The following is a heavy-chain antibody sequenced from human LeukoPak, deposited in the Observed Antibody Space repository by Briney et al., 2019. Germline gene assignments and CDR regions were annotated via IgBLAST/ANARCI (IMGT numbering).Heavy chain of an antibody. CDR3: AWSDVDMAA. V-gene: IGHV3-30*03. CDR1: GFTFSTYG. D-gene: IGHD5-12*01. CDR2: ISNDGNNK. Sequence: PGRSLRLSCAASGFTFSTYGMHWVRQAPGKGLEWVAVISNDGNNKLYGDSVKGRFTISRDNSKNTLYLQMNSLRAEDTAVYYCAWSDVDMAAWGQGTLVTVSS. J-gene: IGHJ5*02.